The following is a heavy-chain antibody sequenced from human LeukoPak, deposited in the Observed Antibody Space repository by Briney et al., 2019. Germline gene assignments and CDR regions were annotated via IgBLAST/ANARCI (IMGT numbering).Heavy chain of an antibody. J-gene: IGHJ3*02. CDR1: GYTFTNYY. D-gene: IGHD1-14*01. Sequence: GASVKVSCKASGYTFTNYYIHWVRQAPGQGREWMGRIDPTGGTTNSAQKFQDRLTMTRDTSTSTVYMELSSLRSGHTALYYCASRIEQAFDIWGQGTMVTVSS. V-gene: IGHV1-46*01. CDR2: IDPTGGTT. CDR3: ASRIEQAFDI.